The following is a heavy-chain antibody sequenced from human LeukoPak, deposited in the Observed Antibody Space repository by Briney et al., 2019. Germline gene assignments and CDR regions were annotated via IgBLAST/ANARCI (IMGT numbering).Heavy chain of an antibody. CDR1: GYTFTGYY. D-gene: IGHD6-19*01. V-gene: IGHV1-2*02. Sequence: ASVKVSCKASGYTFTGYYMHWVRQAPGQGLEWMGWINPNSGGTNYAQKFQGRVTMTRDTSISTAYMELSRLRSDDTAVYYCAREEYSSGWYYFDYWGQGTLVTVSS. CDR3: AREEYSSGWYYFDY. J-gene: IGHJ4*02. CDR2: INPNSGGT.